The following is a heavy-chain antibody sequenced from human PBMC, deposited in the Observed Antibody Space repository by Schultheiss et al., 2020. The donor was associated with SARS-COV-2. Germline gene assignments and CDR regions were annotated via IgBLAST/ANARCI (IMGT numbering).Heavy chain of an antibody. CDR3: ARSRMPQRGYYYMDV. V-gene: IGHV4-34*01. D-gene: IGHD2-2*01. J-gene: IGHJ6*03. CDR1: GGSFSGYY. Sequence: ETLSLTCAVYGGSFSGYYWSWIRQPPGKGLEWIGEINHSGSTNYNPSLKSRVTISVDTSKNQFSLKLSSVTAADTAVYYCARSRMPQRGYYYMDVWGKGTTVTVSS. CDR2: INHSGST.